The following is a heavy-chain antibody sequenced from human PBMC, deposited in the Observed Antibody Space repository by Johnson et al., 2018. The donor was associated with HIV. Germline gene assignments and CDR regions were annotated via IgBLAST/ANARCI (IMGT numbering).Heavy chain of an antibody. V-gene: IGHV3-15*01. Sequence: EVQLVESGGGLVKPGGSLRLSCAASGFTFTNAWMTWVRQAPGKGLEWVGRIKSKTDGGTTDYAAPVKGRFTISRDDSKNTLYLQMNSLKTEDTAVYYCTPGQLERRAPNDAFDIWGQGTMVTVSS. D-gene: IGHD1-1*01. CDR1: GFTFTNAW. CDR2: IKSKTDGGTT. CDR3: TPGQLERRAPNDAFDI. J-gene: IGHJ3*02.